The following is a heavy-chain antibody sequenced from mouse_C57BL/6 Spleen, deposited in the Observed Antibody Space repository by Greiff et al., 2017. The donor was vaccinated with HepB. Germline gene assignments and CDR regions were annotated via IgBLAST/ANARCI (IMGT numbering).Heavy chain of an antibody. D-gene: IGHD1-1*01. J-gene: IGHJ1*03. CDR3: ARRGTTVVARYFDV. CDR2: ISDGGSYT. CDR1: GFTFSSYA. V-gene: IGHV5-4*03. Sequence: EVKLVESGGGLVKPGGSLKLSCAASGFTFSSYAMSWVRQTPEKRLEWVATISDGGSYTYYPDNVKGRFTISRDNAKNNLYLQMSHLKSEDTAMYYCARRGTTVVARYFDVWGTGTTVTVSS.